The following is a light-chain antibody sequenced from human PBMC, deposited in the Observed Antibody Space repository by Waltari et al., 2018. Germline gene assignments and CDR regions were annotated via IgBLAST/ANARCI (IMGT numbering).Light chain of an antibody. V-gene: IGKV1-5*01. CDR1: QSLSSS. Sequence: DTQMTQSPSTLSASVGASVTITCRASQSLSSSLAWYQQKPGRAPRLLIYDASTLESGVPLRFSGSGSGTEFTLTISKLQPDDFATYFCQHYSPYSWTFGQGTKVEIK. CDR2: DAS. CDR3: QHYSPYSWT. J-gene: IGKJ1*01.